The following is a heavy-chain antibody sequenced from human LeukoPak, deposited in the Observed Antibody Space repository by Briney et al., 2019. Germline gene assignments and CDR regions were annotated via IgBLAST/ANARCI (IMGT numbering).Heavy chain of an antibody. CDR1: GFSLRTSGMC. D-gene: IGHD6-13*01. V-gene: IGHV2-70*11. CDR2: IDWDDDK. J-gene: IGHJ4*02. CDR3: ARIRAGSHLDYFDY. Sequence: SGPALVKPTQTLTLTCTFSGFSLRTSGMCVSWVRQPPGKALEWLARIDWDDDKYYSTSLKTRLTISKDTSKNQVVLTMTNTDPEDTAMYYCARIRAGSHLDYFDYWGLGTLVNVSS.